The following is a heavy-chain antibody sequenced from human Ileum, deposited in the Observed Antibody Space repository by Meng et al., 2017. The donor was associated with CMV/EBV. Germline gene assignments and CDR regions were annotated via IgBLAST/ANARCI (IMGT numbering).Heavy chain of an antibody. J-gene: IGHJ4*02. CDR2: IIPTSGAT. Sequence: SVKVSCKTSGGVFSAYAISWVRQAPGQGLEWMGGIIPTSGATKYPQKFQDRVTVTMDESTSTVYMELDSLRSEDTAVYYCATPVKYYDSWAGCPPFDYWGQGTLDTVSS. CDR1: GGVFSAYA. V-gene: IGHV1-69*05. D-gene: IGHD3-3*01. CDR3: ATPVKYYDSWAGCPPFDY.